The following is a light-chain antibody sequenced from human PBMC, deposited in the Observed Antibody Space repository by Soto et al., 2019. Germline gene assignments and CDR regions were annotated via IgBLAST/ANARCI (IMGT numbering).Light chain of an antibody. CDR1: QSVSSKY. Sequence: EMVLTQSPGTVSLSPGERATLSCRGRQSVSSKYLAWYQQKPGQAPRVLIYGTSIRASGVPERFSGSGSGTDFTLTISSLEPEDFAVYYCQQRRSWPPTITFGQGTRLEI. CDR3: QQRRSWPPTIT. V-gene: IGKV3D-20*02. CDR2: GTS. J-gene: IGKJ5*01.